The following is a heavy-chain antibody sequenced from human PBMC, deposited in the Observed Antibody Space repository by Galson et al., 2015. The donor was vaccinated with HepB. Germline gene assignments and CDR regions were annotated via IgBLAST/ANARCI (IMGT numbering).Heavy chain of an antibody. CDR1: GDSVSSNSVT. CDR3: ARTVGYFDL. Sequence: CAISGDSVSSNSVTWNWIRQSPSRGLEWLGRTYYRSKWYNDYAVSVKSRININVDTSKNQFSLQLNSVTPEDTAVYYCARTVGYFDLWGRGTLVTVSP. V-gene: IGHV6-1*01. J-gene: IGHJ2*01. CDR2: TYYRSKWYN.